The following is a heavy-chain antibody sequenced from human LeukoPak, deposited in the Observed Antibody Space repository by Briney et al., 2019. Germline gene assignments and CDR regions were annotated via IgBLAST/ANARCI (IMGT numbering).Heavy chain of an antibody. CDR1: GGSTSNYY. D-gene: IGHD3-10*01. CDR2: SYYSGST. Sequence: SETLSLTCTVSGGSTSNYYWTWIRQPPGKGLEWIGYSYYSGSTNYNPSLKSRVTISLDTSKNQFSLRLSSVTAADTAVYYCARQSGDYWGQGTLVTVSS. CDR3: ARQSGDY. J-gene: IGHJ4*02. V-gene: IGHV4-59*08.